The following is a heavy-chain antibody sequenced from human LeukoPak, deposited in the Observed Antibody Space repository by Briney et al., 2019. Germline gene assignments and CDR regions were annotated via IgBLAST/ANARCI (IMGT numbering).Heavy chain of an antibody. CDR2: INWNSGSI. CDR3: AKETAVAGIFFDS. V-gene: IGHV3-9*01. D-gene: IGHD6-19*01. CDR1: GFTFDDYA. J-gene: IGHJ4*02. Sequence: GGSLRLSCAASGFTFDDYAMHWVRQAPGKGLEWVSGINWNSGSIAYADSVKGRFTISRDNAKNSLYLQMNSLRGEDTALYYCAKETAVAGIFFDSWGQGTLVTVSS.